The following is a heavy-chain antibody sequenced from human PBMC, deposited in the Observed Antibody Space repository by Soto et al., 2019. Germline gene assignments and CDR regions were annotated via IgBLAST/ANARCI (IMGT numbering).Heavy chain of an antibody. V-gene: IGHV4-31*03. Sequence: QVQLQESGPRLVKPLQTLSLTCTVSGGSVTSGGYFWSWIRQHPGKGLEWIGNIYHSGSNAYNPALNSRMTISLDTSQSPFSLKLRSVTAADTAVYYCAREGLFRTFFDYWGQGTLVTVSS. CDR1: GGSVTSGGYF. D-gene: IGHD2-2*01. CDR2: IYHSGSN. J-gene: IGHJ4*02. CDR3: AREGLFRTFFDY.